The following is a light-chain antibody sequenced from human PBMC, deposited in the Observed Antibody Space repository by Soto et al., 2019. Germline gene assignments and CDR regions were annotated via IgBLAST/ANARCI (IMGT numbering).Light chain of an antibody. CDR1: SSDIGGYNY. J-gene: IGLJ1*01. CDR3: SSYTSSNTRYV. V-gene: IGLV2-14*01. Sequence: QSALTQPASVSGSPGQSITISCTGTSSDIGGYNYVSWYQQHPGKAPKLMIYEVSNRPSGVSNRFSGSKSGNTASLTISGLQAEDEADYYCSSYTSSNTRYVFRTGTKVTVL. CDR2: EVS.